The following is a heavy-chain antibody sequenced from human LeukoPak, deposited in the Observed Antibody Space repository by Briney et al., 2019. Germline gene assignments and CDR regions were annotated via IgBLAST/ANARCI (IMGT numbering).Heavy chain of an antibody. D-gene: IGHD6-19*01. Sequence: SVKVSCKASGGTFSSYAISWARQAPGQGREWMGGIIPIFGTANYAQKFQGRVTITADESTSTAYMELSSLRSEDTAVYYCARDWVAVAGTFQGNFDYWGQGTLVTVSS. CDR1: GGTFSSYA. CDR3: ARDWVAVAGTFQGNFDY. J-gene: IGHJ4*02. CDR2: IIPIFGTA. V-gene: IGHV1-69*01.